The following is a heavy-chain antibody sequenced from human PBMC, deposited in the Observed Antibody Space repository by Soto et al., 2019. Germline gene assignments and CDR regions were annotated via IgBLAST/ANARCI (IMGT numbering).Heavy chain of an antibody. D-gene: IGHD3-22*01. V-gene: IGHV3-23*01. CDR3: AKAYRRSYDSSGYYFDY. CDR1: GFTFSSYA. Sequence: GGSLRLSCAASGFTFSSYAMSWVRQAPGKGLEWVSAISGSGGSTYYADSVKGRFTISRDNSKNTRYLQMNSLRAEDTAVYYCAKAYRRSYDSSGYYFDYWGQGTLVTVSS. J-gene: IGHJ4*03. CDR2: ISGSGGST.